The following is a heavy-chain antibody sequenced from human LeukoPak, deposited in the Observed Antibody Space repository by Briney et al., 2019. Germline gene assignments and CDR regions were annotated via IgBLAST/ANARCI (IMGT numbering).Heavy chain of an antibody. CDR3: ARDRSGYYYYGMDV. CDR2: ISAYNGNT. V-gene: IGHV1-18*01. Sequence: GASVKVSCKASGYTFTSYGISWVRQAPGQGLEWMGWISAYNGNTNYAQKLQGRVTMTRNTSISTAYMELSSLRSEDTAVYYCARDRSGYYYYGMDVWGQGTTVTVSS. D-gene: IGHD7-27*01. CDR1: GYTFTSYG. J-gene: IGHJ6*02.